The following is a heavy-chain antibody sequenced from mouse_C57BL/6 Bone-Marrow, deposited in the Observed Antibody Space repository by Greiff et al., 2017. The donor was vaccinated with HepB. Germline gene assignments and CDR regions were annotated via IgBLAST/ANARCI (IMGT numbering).Heavy chain of an antibody. CDR3: ASHYCDTDY. CDR2: ISRGGSYT. V-gene: IGHV5-6*02. CDR1: GFTFSSYG. J-gene: IGHJ2*01. Sequence: EVMLVESGGDLVKPGGSLKHSCGASGFTFSSYGMSGVRQTSDKRLVWVATISRGGSYTYYPDSVKGRFTISRDNAKNTLYLQMSSLKSEDTAMYYCASHYCDTDYWGQGTALTVS. D-gene: IGHD1-2*01.